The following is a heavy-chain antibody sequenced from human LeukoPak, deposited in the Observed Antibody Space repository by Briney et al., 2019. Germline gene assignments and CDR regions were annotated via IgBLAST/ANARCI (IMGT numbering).Heavy chain of an antibody. Sequence: GGSLRLSCAASGFTFSSYAMHWVRQAPGKGLEWVAVISYDGSNKYYADSVKGRFTISRDNSKNTLYLQMNSLRAEDTAVYYCARDQSIAGATTSSDYFDYWGQGTLVTVSS. D-gene: IGHD1-26*01. V-gene: IGHV3-30*04. J-gene: IGHJ4*02. CDR3: ARDQSIAGATTSSDYFDY. CDR1: GFTFSSYA. CDR2: ISYDGSNK.